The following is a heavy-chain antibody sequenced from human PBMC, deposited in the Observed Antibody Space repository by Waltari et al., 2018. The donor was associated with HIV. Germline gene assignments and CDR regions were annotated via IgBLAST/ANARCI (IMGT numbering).Heavy chain of an antibody. V-gene: IGHV4-31*03. J-gene: IGHJ4*02. CDR1: GGSISSGGYY. CDR2: IYYIGST. Sequence: QVQLQESGPGLVKPSQTLSLTCTVSGGSISSGGYYWSWIRQHPGKGLEWIGYIYYIGSTYYNPSLKSRVTISVDTSKNQFALKLSSVTAADTAVYYCARGTVVAATRSFDYWGQGTLVTVSS. CDR3: ARGTVVAATRSFDY. D-gene: IGHD2-15*01.